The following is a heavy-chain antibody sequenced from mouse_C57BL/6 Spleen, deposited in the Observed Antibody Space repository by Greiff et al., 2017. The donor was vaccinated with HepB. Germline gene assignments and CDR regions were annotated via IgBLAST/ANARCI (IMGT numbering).Heavy chain of an antibody. CDR2: INPNNGGT. CDR3: AREGYDFPFAY. Sequence: EVQLQQSGPELVKPGASVKISCKASGYTFTDYYMNWVKQSHGKSLEWIGDINPNNGGTSYNQKFKGKATLTVDKSSSTAYMELRSLTSEDSAVYYCAREGYDFPFAYWGQGTLVTVSA. V-gene: IGHV1-26*01. J-gene: IGHJ3*01. D-gene: IGHD2-4*01. CDR1: GYTFTDYY.